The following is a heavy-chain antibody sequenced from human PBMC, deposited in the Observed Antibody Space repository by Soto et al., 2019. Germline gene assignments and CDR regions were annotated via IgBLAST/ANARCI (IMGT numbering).Heavy chain of an antibody. Sequence: SETLSLTCTVSGRSISSYYWSWIRQPPGKGLEWTGYIYYSGSTNYNPSLKSRVTISVDTSKNQFSLKLSSVTAADAAVYYCARGEQLVYYNWFDPWGQGTLVTVSS. CDR3: ARGEQLVYYNWFDP. CDR1: GRSISSYY. V-gene: IGHV4-59*01. CDR2: IYYSGST. D-gene: IGHD6-6*01. J-gene: IGHJ5*02.